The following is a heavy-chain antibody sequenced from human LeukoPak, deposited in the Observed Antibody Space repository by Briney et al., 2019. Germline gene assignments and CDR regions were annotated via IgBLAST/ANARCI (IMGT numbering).Heavy chain of an antibody. CDR1: GFTFSSYS. V-gene: IGHV3-21*06. D-gene: IGHD4-17*01. Sequence: GGSLRLSCAASGFTFSSYSMNWVRQAPGKGLEWVSSISSSSSYIYYADSVKGRFTISRDNAKNSLYLQMNSLRAEDTAVYYCARDRGHYGDYEFCWGQGTLVTVSS. CDR2: ISSSSSYI. J-gene: IGHJ4*02. CDR3: ARDRGHYGDYEFC.